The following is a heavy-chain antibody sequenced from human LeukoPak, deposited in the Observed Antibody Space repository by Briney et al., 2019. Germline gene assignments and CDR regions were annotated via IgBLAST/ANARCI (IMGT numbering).Heavy chain of an antibody. CDR1: GFTFSSYG. V-gene: IGHV3-30*02. CDR3: AKEGRIAAAGTEVDY. D-gene: IGHD6-13*01. CDR2: IRYDGSNK. Sequence: GGSLRLSCAASGFTFSSYGMHWVRQAPGKGLEWVAFIRYDGSNKYYADSVKGRFTISRDNSKNTLYLQMNSLRAEDTAVYYCAKEGRIAAAGTEVDYWGQGTLVSVSS. J-gene: IGHJ4*02.